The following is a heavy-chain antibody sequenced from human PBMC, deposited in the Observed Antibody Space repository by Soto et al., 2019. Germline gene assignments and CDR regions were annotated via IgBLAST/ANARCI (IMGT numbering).Heavy chain of an antibody. CDR1: GYTFSSYH. V-gene: IGHV1-18*01. J-gene: IGHJ4*02. CDR3: ARDGPPTVY. CDR2: IRAYKGNT. Sequence: QVQLVQSGAEVKKPGASVKVSCKASGYTFSSYHISWVRQAPGQGLEWLGWIRAYKGNTNYAQKLQGSVTITTETSTSTAYMELRSLRSDDTAVYYWARDGPPTVYWGQGTLVTVSS.